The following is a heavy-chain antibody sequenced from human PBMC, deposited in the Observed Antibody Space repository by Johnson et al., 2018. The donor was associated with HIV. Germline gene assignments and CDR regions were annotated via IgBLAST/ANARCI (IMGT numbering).Heavy chain of an antibody. V-gene: IGHV3-23*04. J-gene: IGHJ3*02. CDR3: ANALILDAFNI. D-gene: IGHD2-21*01. CDR2: INWNGGTT. CDR1: GFTFDDYA. Sequence: VQLVESGGGLVQPGRSLRLSCADSGFTFDDYAMHWVRQAPGKGLQWVSGINWNGGTTYYADSVKGRFTISRDNSKNTLYLQMNSLRADDTAVYYCANALILDAFNIWGQGTMVTVSS.